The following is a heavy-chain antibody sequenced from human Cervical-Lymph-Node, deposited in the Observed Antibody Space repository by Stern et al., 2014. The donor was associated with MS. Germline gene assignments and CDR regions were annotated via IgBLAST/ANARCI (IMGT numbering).Heavy chain of an antibody. CDR2: IVPIFATA. V-gene: IGHV1-69*01. Sequence: VQLVESGAEVKKPGSSVKVSCKASGGTFRSYAISWVRQAPGQGLEWMGGIVPIFATAYYAQTVQGRVTISADESTRPAYMELSSLRSEDTAVYYCARDRDGMDVWGQGTTVTVSS. J-gene: IGHJ6*02. CDR3: ARDRDGMDV. CDR1: GGTFRSYA.